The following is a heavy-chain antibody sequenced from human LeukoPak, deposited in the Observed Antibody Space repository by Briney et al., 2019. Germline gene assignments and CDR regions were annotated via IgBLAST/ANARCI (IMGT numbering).Heavy chain of an antibody. CDR1: GYSISSGYY. J-gene: IGHJ4*02. D-gene: IGHD3-10*01. Sequence: SETLSLTCTVSGYSISSGYYWGWIRQPPGKGLEWIGSIYHSGSTYYNPSLKSRVTISVDTSKNQFSLKLSSVTAADTAVYYCARVGSDGSGSYYFDYWGQGTLVTVSS. CDR3: ARVGSDGSGSYYFDY. CDR2: IYHSGST. V-gene: IGHV4-38-2*02.